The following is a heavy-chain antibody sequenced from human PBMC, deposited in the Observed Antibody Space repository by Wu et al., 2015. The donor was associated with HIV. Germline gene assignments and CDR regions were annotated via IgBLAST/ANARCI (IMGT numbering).Heavy chain of an antibody. J-gene: IGHJ2*01. V-gene: IGHV1-69*12. CDR2: IIPIFGTA. CDR1: GGTFSSYA. D-gene: IGHD5-24*01. CDR3: ASVDGYNRNFNWYFDL. Sequence: QVQLVQSGAEVKKPGSSVKVSCKASGGTFSSYAISWVRQAPGQGLEWMGGIIPIFGTANYAQKFQGRVTITADESTSTAYMELSSLRSEDTAVYYCASVDGYNRNFNWYFDLWGRGTLVTVSS.